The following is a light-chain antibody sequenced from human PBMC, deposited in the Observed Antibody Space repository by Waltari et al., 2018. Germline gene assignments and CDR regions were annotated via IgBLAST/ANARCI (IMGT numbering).Light chain of an antibody. CDR1: QGINKE. CDR2: AAS. Sequence: DIQMTQSPSSLSASVGDRVTVTCWASQGINKELSWYQQKPGKAPTLLIYAASSLHTGVSSRFSGSGSGTDFTLTISSLQPEDVATYYCQQDYTTPYSFGQGTKVEIK. CDR3: QQDYTTPYS. J-gene: IGKJ2*03. V-gene: IGKV1-27*01.